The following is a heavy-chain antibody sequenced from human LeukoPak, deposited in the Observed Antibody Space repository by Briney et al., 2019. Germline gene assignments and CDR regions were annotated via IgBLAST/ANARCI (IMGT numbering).Heavy chain of an antibody. CDR2: IYYSGST. CDR3: ASHGLWFGELFPTFFDY. Sequence: SETLSLTCTVSGGSVSSSSYYWGWIRQPPGKGLEWIGSIYYSGSTYYNPSLKSRVTISVDTSKNQFSLKLSSVTAADTAVYYCASHGLWFGELFPTFFDYWGQGTLVTVSS. D-gene: IGHD3-10*01. V-gene: IGHV4-39*01. CDR1: GGSVSSSSYY. J-gene: IGHJ4*02.